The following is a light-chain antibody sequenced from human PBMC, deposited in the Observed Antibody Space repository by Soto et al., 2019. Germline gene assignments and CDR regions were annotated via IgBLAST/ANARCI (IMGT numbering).Light chain of an antibody. J-gene: IGLJ1*01. CDR1: NIGSKS. Sequence: SSELTQAPSVSVGPGQTARITCGGNNIGSKSVHWYQQKPGQAPVLVVYDDSDRPSGIPERFSDSNSGNTATLTISRVEAGDEADYYCQAWDSSSDHYVFGTGTKVTVL. CDR3: QAWDSSSDHYV. CDR2: DDS. V-gene: IGLV3-21*02.